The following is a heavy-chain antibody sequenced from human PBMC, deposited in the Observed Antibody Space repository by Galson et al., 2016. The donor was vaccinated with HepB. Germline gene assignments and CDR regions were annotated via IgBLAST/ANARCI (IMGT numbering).Heavy chain of an antibody. CDR2: IFGRGNT. Sequence: SLRLSCAAAGFTVSDHHVTWIRQAPGKGLECVSVIFGRGNTYYAASVEGRFTIPRDNARNTVYLQMNSLRIEDTAVYYCAGYGGNSVWGQGTLVTVSS. V-gene: IGHV3-53*01. CDR1: GFTVSDHH. D-gene: IGHD4-23*01. CDR3: AGYGGNSV. J-gene: IGHJ4*02.